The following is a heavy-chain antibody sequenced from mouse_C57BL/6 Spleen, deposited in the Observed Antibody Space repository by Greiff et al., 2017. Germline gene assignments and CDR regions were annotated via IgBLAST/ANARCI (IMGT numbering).Heavy chain of an antibody. CDR3: TRGGSNYFYAMDD. D-gene: IGHD2-5*01. Sequence: VKLMESGAELVRPGASVTLSCKASGYTFTDYEMHWVKQTPVHGLEWIGAIDPETGGTAYNQKFKGKAILTADKSSSTAYMELRSLTSEDSAVYYCTRGGSNYFYAMDDWGQGTSVTVSS. CDR1: GYTFTDYE. J-gene: IGHJ4*01. CDR2: IDPETGGT. V-gene: IGHV1-15*01.